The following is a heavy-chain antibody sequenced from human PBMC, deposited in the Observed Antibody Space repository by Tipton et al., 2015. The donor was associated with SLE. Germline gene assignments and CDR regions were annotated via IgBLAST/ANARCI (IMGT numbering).Heavy chain of an antibody. Sequence: SLRLSCAASGFTFSDYYMSWIRQAPGKGLEWVSYISFSFSGSTIYYADSVKGRFTISRDNAKNSLYLQMHSLRAEDTAVYYCAREGPSWYFYYYMDVWGKGTSFTVSS. D-gene: IGHD2-15*01. CDR1: GFTFSDYY. V-gene: IGHV3-11*01. CDR2: ISFSFSGSTI. CDR3: AREGPSWYFYYYMDV. J-gene: IGHJ6*03.